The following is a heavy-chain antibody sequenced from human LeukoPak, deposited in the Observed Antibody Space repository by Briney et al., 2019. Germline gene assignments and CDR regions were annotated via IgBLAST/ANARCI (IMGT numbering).Heavy chain of an antibody. CDR1: GFTFSDYY. D-gene: IGHD6-19*01. CDR3: AKAAPHIAVASLYYFDY. CDR2: ISSSGSTI. V-gene: IGHV3-11*01. J-gene: IGHJ4*02. Sequence: GSLRLSCAASGFTFSDYYMSWIRQAPGKGLEWVSYISSSGSTIYYADSVKGRFTISRDNSKNTLYLQMNSLRAEDTAVYYCAKAAPHIAVASLYYFDYWGQGTLVTVSS.